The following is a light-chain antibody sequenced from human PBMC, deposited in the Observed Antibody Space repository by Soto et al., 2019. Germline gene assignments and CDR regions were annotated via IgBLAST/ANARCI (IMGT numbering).Light chain of an antibody. V-gene: IGKV3-15*01. J-gene: IGKJ1*01. CDR2: DAA. Sequence: ILMTQSPATLSVSPGERATLSCRASQSVSNNLAWYQQKPGQAPRLLIYDAATRATGIPARFSGSGSGTEVTLTISGLQGQEFAVYCCQQYNTWPPSTCGQGTKVEI. CDR3: QQYNTWPPST. CDR1: QSVSNN.